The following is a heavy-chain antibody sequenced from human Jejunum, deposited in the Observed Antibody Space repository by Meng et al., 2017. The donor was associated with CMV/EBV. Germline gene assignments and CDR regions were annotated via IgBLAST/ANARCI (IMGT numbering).Heavy chain of an antibody. Sequence: DVNWVGQAPGQGLEWMGWMNPNSGNTGYAQKFQGRVTMTRNTSISTAYMELSSLRSEDTAVYYCARALKCSSTSCYTKYYYGMDVWGQGTTVTVSS. D-gene: IGHD2-2*02. J-gene: IGHJ6*02. CDR2: MNPNSGNT. CDR3: ARALKCSSTSCYTKYYYGMDV. CDR1: D. V-gene: IGHV1-8*01.